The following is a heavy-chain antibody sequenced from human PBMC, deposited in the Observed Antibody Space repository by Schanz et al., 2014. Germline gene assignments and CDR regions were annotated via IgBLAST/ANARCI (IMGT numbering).Heavy chain of an antibody. CDR3: ARNYGGHSEESDRYGMDV. J-gene: IGHJ6*02. CDR2: INPSGGST. Sequence: QVQLVQSGAEVKKPGASVKVSCKASGYTFTRYYTHWVRQAPGQGLEWMGIINPSGGSTTYAQKFQGRVTMTSDTSTSTVYMELSSLRSEDTAVYYCARNYGGHSEESDRYGMDVWGQGTTVTVSS. D-gene: IGHD4-17*01. V-gene: IGHV1-46*01. CDR1: GYTFTRYY.